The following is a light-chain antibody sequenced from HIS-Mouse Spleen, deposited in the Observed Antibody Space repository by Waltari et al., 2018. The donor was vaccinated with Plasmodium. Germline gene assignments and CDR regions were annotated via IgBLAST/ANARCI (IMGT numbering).Light chain of an antibody. Sequence: QSALTQPASVSGSPGQSITISCTGTSSDVGSYNLVSWYQQPPGKAPKLIIYEGSKRPSWVSNRFSGSKSGNTASLTISGLQAEDEADYYCCSYAGSSTFVFGGGTKLTVL. V-gene: IGLV2-23*03. CDR3: CSYAGSSTFV. CDR1: SSDVGSYNL. CDR2: EGS. J-gene: IGLJ3*02.